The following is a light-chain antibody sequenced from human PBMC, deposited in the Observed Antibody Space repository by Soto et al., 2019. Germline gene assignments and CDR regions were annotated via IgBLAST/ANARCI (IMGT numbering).Light chain of an antibody. CDR1: SSDVGGYNY. J-gene: IGLJ1*01. CDR3: SSYTTSDTRQIV. V-gene: IGLV2-14*03. CDR2: DVS. Sequence: QSVLTQPASVSGSPGQSITISCTGTSSDVGGYNYVSWYQHHPGKAPKLIIYDVSNRPSGVSNRFSGSKSGNTASLTISGLQPEDEADYYCSSYTTSDTRQIVFGTGTEVTVL.